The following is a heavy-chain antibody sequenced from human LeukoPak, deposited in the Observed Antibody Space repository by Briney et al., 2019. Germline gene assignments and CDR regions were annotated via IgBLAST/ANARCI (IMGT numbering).Heavy chain of an antibody. Sequence: SETLSLTCAVYGGSFSGYYWSWIRQPPGKGLEWIGSTYYSGSTYYNPSLKSRVNISVDTSKNQFSLKLSSVTAADTAVYYCARVKFGYSSGWYGGYFDYWGQGTLVTVSS. CDR3: ARVKFGYSSGWYGGYFDY. V-gene: IGHV4-34*01. CDR1: GGSFSGYY. CDR2: TYYSGST. J-gene: IGHJ4*02. D-gene: IGHD6-19*01.